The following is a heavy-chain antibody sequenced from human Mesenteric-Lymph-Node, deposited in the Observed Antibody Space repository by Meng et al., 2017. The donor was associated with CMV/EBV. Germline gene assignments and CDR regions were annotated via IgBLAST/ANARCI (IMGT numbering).Heavy chain of an antibody. CDR1: GFTFDDYA. V-gene: IGHV3-9*01. J-gene: IGHJ4*02. CDR2: ISWNSDNI. CDR3: ASMLEGYCSSTSCIDY. Sequence: SLKISCVASGFTFDDYAMHWVRQAPGKGLEWVSGISWNSDNIVYADSVKGRFTISRDNAKNSLYLQMNSLRAEDTAVYYCASMLEGYCSSTSCIDYWGQGTLVTVSS. D-gene: IGHD2-2*01.